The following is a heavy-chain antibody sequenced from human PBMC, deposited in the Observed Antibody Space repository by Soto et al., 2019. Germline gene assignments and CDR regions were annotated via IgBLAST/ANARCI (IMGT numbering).Heavy chain of an antibody. CDR1: GFTFSSYS. V-gene: IGHV3-21*01. J-gene: IGHJ4*01. CDR3: ARHDGFSSGWIFDY. Sequence: PGGSLRLSCAASGFTFSSYSMNWVRQAPGKGLEWVSSISSSSSYIYYADSVKGRFTISRDTSNNQLSLKLRSVTAADTAVYYCARHDGFSSGWIFDYWGHGTLVTVSS. D-gene: IGHD6-19*01. CDR2: ISSSSSYI.